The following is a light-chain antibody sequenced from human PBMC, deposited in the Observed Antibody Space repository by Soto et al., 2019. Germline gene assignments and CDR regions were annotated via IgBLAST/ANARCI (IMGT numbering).Light chain of an antibody. CDR2: DAS. CDR3: QQRGYT. V-gene: IGKV3-11*01. Sequence: EIVLTQSPATLSLSPGERATLSCRASQSVSSYLAWYQQKPGQAPRLLIYDASNRATGVPARFSGSGSGTDFSRTISSLDPEDFSFYYCQQRGYTFGQGTKLEIK. J-gene: IGKJ2*01. CDR1: QSVSSY.